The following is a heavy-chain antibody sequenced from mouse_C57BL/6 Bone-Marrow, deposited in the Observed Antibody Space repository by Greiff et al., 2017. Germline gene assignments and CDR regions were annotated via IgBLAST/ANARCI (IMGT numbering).Heavy chain of an antibody. D-gene: IGHD2-1*01. Sequence: VQLQESGAELVRPGASVTLSCKASGYTFTDYEMHWVKQTPVHGLEWIGAIDPETGGTAYNQKFKGKAILTADKSSSTAYLELRSLTSEDSAVDYYTSYGNSAWFAYWGQGTLVTVSA. V-gene: IGHV1-15*01. J-gene: IGHJ3*01. CDR1: GYTFTDYE. CDR3: TSYGNSAWFAY. CDR2: IDPETGGT.